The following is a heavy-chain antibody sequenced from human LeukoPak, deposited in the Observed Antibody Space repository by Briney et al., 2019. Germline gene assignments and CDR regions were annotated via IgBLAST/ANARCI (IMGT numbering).Heavy chain of an antibody. CDR3: ARGGRGFWSGYAARAFDI. J-gene: IGHJ3*02. CDR2: INHSGST. CDR1: GGSFSGYY. V-gene: IGHV4-34*01. Sequence: PSETLSLTCAVYGGSFSGYYWSWIRQPPGKGLEWIGEINHSGSTNYNPSLKSRVTISVDTSKNQFPLKLSSVTAADTAVYYCARGGRGFWSGYAARAFDIWGQGTMVTVSS. D-gene: IGHD3-3*01.